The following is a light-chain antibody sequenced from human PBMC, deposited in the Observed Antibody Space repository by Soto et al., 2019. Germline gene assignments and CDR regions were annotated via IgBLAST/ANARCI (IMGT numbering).Light chain of an antibody. CDR1: SSDVGSYDF. CDR3: SSYSSSTVRYV. J-gene: IGLJ1*01. Sequence: QSALTQPASVSGSPGQSITMSCTGTSSDVGSYDFVSWYQQHPVKAPKLLIYEVSNRPSGVSARFAGSKSDNTASLTISGLQAADEADYFCSSYSSSTVRYVFGSGTKLTVL. CDR2: EVS. V-gene: IGLV2-14*01.